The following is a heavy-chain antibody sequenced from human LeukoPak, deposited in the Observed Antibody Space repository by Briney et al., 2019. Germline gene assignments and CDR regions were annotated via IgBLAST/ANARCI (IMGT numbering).Heavy chain of an antibody. Sequence: SETLSLTCTVSGYSISSGYYWGWIRQPPGKGLEWIGSIYHSGSTYYNPSLKSRVTISVDTSKNQFSLKLSSVTAADTAVYYCARVSCSGGSCGYFDYWGQGTLVTVSS. J-gene: IGHJ4*02. V-gene: IGHV4-38-2*02. CDR3: ARVSCSGGSCGYFDY. D-gene: IGHD2-15*01. CDR2: IYHSGST. CDR1: GYSISSGYY.